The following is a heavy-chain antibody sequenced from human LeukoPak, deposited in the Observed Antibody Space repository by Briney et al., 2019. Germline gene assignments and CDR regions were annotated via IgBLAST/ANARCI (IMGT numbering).Heavy chain of an antibody. CDR2: INSDGINT. Sequence: GGSLRLSCAASGFTYSNYWMHWVRQAPGKGLVWVSRINSDGINTSYADSVKGRFTNSRDNAKNTLNLQMNSLRAEDTAVYYCAELGITMIGGVWGKGTTVTISS. D-gene: IGHD3-10*02. J-gene: IGHJ6*04. V-gene: IGHV3-74*01. CDR3: AELGITMIGGV. CDR1: GFTYSNYW.